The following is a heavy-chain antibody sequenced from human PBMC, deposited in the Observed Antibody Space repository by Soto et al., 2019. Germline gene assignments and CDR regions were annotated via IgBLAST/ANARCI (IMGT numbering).Heavy chain of an antibody. J-gene: IGHJ6*02. CDR3: AAGDCSSTSCPPPYYYYGMDV. Sequence: PGGSLRLSCAASGFTFGSYAMSWVRQAPGKGLEWVSAISGSGGSTYYADSVKGRFTISRDNSKNTLYLQMNSLRAEDTAVYYCAAGDCSSTSCPPPYYYYGMDVWGQGTTVTVSS. D-gene: IGHD2-2*01. CDR2: ISGSGGST. CDR1: GFTFGSYA. V-gene: IGHV3-23*01.